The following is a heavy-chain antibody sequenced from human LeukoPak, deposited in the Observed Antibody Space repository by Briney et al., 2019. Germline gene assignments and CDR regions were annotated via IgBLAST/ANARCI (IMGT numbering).Heavy chain of an antibody. Sequence: SETLSLTCTVSGGSISCYYWSWIRQPPGKGLEWIGYIYYIGSTNYNPSLKSRFTISVDTSKNQFSLRLGSLTAADTAVYYCARARWGYSRMDAFDIWGQGTMVTVSS. CDR3: ARARWGYSRMDAFDI. CDR2: IYYIGST. V-gene: IGHV4-59*01. D-gene: IGHD4-23*01. J-gene: IGHJ3*02. CDR1: GGSISCYY.